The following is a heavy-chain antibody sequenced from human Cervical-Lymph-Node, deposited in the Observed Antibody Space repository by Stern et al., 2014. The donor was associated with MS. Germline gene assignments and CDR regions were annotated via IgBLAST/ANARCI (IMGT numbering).Heavy chain of an antibody. Sequence: EVQLVQSGAEVKKPGESLTISCKLSGYSFTIYYIAWVRQMPGKGLEWMEVIYPDDSDTTYSRSFQGQVTISADKSITTAYLQWSSLRASDTAMYYCARHVQGFDYWGQGTLVTVSS. V-gene: IGHV5-51*01. CDR1: GYSFTIYY. CDR3: ARHVQGFDY. J-gene: IGHJ4*02. CDR2: IYPDDSDT.